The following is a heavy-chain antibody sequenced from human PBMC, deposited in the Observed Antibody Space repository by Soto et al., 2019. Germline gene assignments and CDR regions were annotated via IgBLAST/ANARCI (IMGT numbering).Heavy chain of an antibody. CDR3: ARGTIGVVPAATKESEFDP. V-gene: IGHV6-1*01. CDR2: TYYRSKWYN. D-gene: IGHD2-2*01. Sequence: TLSLTCAISGDSVSSNSAAWNWIRQSPSRGLEWLGRTYYRSKWYNDYAVSVKSRITINPDTSKNQFSLQLNSVTPEDTAVYYCARGTIGVVPAATKESEFDPWGQGTLVTVSS. CDR1: GDSVSSNSAA. J-gene: IGHJ5*02.